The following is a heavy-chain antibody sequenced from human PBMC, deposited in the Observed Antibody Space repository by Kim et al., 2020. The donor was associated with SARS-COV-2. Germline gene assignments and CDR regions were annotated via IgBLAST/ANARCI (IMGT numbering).Heavy chain of an antibody. J-gene: IGHJ6*02. CDR2: IKSKTDGGTT. Sequence: GGSLRLSCAASGFTFSNAWMSWVRQAPGKGLEWVGRIKSKTDGGTTDYAAPVKGRFTISRDDSKNTLYLQMNSLKTEDTAVYYCTTGFPRYSSGWYYYYYYGMDVWGQGTTVTVSS. V-gene: IGHV3-15*01. CDR1: GFTFSNAW. D-gene: IGHD6-19*01. CDR3: TTGFPRYSSGWYYYYYYGMDV.